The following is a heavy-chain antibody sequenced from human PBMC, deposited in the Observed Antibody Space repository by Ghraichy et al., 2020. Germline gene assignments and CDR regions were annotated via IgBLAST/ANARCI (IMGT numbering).Heavy chain of an antibody. CDR3: ARDPSLDILTGYCCSGGEPGYYYMDV. V-gene: IGHV1-2*02. CDR2: INPNSGGT. D-gene: IGHD3-9*01. J-gene: IGHJ6*03. Sequence: ASVKVSCKASGYTFTGYYMHWVRQAPGQGLEWMGWINPNSGGTNYAQKFQGRVTMTRDTSISPAYMELSRLRSDDTAVYYCARDPSLDILTGYCCSGGEPGYYYMDVWGKGTTVTVSS. CDR1: GYTFTGYY.